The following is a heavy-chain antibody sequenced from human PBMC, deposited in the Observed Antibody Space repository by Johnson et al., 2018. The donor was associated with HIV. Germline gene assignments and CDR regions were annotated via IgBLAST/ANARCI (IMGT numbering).Heavy chain of an antibody. V-gene: IGHV3-23*04. J-gene: IGHJ3*02. Sequence: VQLVESGGGLVQPGGSLRLSCAASGFTFSSYAMSWVRQAPGKGLEWVSAISGSGGSTYYADSVQGRFTISRDNSKHTLYRQMNSLRAEDTAVYYCAKHGGYSDGPNDAFDIWGQGTMVTVSS. D-gene: IGHD3-22*01. CDR1: GFTFSSYA. CDR3: AKHGGYSDGPNDAFDI. CDR2: ISGSGGST.